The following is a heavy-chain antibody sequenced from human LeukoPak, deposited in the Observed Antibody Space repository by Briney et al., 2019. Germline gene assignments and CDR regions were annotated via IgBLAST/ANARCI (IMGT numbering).Heavy chain of an antibody. Sequence: PSETLSLTCTVSGGSISSSSYSWGWIRQPPGKGLERIGSIYYRGSTYYNPSLKSRVTISVDTSKNQFSLKLSSVTAADTAVYYCARLDGDYYFDYWGQGTLVTVSS. CDR3: ARLDGDYYFDY. CDR1: GGSISSSSYS. D-gene: IGHD4-17*01. V-gene: IGHV4-39*01. J-gene: IGHJ4*02. CDR2: IYYRGST.